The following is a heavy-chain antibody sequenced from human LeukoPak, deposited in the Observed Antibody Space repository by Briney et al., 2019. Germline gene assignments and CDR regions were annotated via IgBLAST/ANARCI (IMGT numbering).Heavy chain of an antibody. Sequence: SETLSLTCTVSGGSVSSGSYYWSWIRQPPGKGLEWIGYISYSGSTNYNPSLKSRVTISVGTSKNQFSLKLSSVTAADTAVYYCARDNWNYGSSMDVWGQGTTVTVSS. CDR1: GGSVSSGSYY. J-gene: IGHJ6*02. D-gene: IGHD1-7*01. CDR2: ISYSGST. CDR3: ARDNWNYGSSMDV. V-gene: IGHV4-61*01.